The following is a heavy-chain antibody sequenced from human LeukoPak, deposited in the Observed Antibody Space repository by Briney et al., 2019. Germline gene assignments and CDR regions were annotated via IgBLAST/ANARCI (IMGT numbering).Heavy chain of an antibody. D-gene: IGHD2-2*01. CDR1: RIAFDDYI. J-gene: IGHJ5*02. CDR2: ISASSSHK. CDR3: ARGRLRCSSTSCHYSWFDT. V-gene: IGHV3-21*01. Sequence: GGSLRLSCAASRIAFDDYIMNWVRQAPGKGLEWVSSISASSSHKYYADSVEGRFTISRDNARNSLYLQMNSLRGEDTAVYYCARGRLRCSSTSCHYSWFDTWGQGTLVTVSS.